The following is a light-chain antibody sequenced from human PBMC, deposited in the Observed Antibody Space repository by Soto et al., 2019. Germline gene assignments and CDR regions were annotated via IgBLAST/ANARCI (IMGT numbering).Light chain of an antibody. V-gene: IGKV1-8*01. Sequence: AIRMTQSPSSFSASTGDRVTITCRASQGISSYLAWYQQKPGKAPKLLIYAAATLQSGVPSRFSGSGSGTDFTLTISCLQSEDFATHYCQQSYSYPLTFGQGTKVEIK. CDR2: AAA. J-gene: IGKJ1*01. CDR1: QGISSY. CDR3: QQSYSYPLT.